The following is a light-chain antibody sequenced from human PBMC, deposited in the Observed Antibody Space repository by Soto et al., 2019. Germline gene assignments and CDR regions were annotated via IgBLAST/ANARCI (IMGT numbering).Light chain of an antibody. V-gene: IGKV1-39*01. J-gene: IGKJ4*01. CDR1: QSIRIY. Sequence: DIQMTQSPSSLSASVGDRVTITCRASQSIRIYLNWYQQKPGKATKLLIYAASSLQSGVPSRFSGSGSGTDVTLTISSLHPEDLATYYCQESLTTPLTFGGRTKVEIK. CDR3: QESLTTPLT. CDR2: AAS.